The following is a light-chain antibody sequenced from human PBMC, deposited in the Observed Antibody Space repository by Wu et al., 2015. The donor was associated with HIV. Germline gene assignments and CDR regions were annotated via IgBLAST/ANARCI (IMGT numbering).Light chain of an antibody. CDR1: QDITNY. V-gene: IGKV1-33*01. CDR2: DAS. J-gene: IGKJ2*01. Sequence: DIQMTQSPSSLSASVGDRVIITCQASQDITNYLNWYQQKPGKAPKLLIYDASNLETGVPSRFSGSGSGTDFTLTISSLQPEDFATYYCQQFYSYPYTFGQGTKLEIK. CDR3: QQFYSYPYT.